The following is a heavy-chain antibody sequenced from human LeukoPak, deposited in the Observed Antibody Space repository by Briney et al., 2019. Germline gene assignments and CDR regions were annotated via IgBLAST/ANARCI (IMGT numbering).Heavy chain of an antibody. Sequence: GASVKVSCKASGYTFTGFYMYWVRQAPGQGLEWMGWVNPNSGGTNYAQRFQGRVTMTRDTSISTAYMELSRLRSDDTAVYYCARDYYDSSANWFDPWGQGTLVTVSS. CDR2: VNPNSGGT. D-gene: IGHD3-22*01. CDR1: GYTFTGFY. CDR3: ARDYYDSSANWFDP. V-gene: IGHV1-2*02. J-gene: IGHJ5*02.